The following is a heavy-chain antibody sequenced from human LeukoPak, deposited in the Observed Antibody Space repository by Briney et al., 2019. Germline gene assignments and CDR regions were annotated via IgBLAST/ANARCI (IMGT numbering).Heavy chain of an antibody. D-gene: IGHD2-15*01. CDR2: IYHSGST. Sequence: PSETLTLTCAVSGGSISSSNWWSWVRQPPGKGLEWIGEIYHSGSTNYNPSLKSRVTISVDKSKNQFSLKLSSVTAADTAVYYCASRVGGYCSGGSCYRFDYWGQGTLVTVSS. CDR3: ASRVGGYCSGGSCYRFDY. V-gene: IGHV4-4*02. CDR1: GGSISSSNW. J-gene: IGHJ4*02.